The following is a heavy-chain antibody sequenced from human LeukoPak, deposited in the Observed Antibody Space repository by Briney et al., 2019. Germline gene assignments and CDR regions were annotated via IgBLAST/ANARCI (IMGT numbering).Heavy chain of an antibody. CDR3: ARGYTVTTLSY. D-gene: IGHD4-17*01. J-gene: IGHJ4*02. CDR1: GFTVSSNY. V-gene: IGHV3-66*01. Sequence: PGGSLRLSCAASGFTVSSNYMSWVRQAPGKGLEWVSVIYSGGSTYYADSVKGRFTISRDNSKNTLYLQMNSLRAEDTAVYYCARGYTVTTLSYWGQGTLVAVSS. CDR2: IYSGGST.